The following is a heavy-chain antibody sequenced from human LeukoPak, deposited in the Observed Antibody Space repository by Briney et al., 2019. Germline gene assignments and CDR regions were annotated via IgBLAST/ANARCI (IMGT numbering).Heavy chain of an antibody. V-gene: IGHV1-18*01. D-gene: IGHD3-10*01. CDR3: ARDLRARITIRGGGQSGAFDI. J-gene: IGHJ3*02. Sequence: ASVKVSCKASGYTFTSYGISWLRQAPGQGLEWTGWISGYNGNSIYAQKFLDRVTMTTDTSTYTAYMELRSLRSDDTAVYYCARDLRARITIRGGGQSGAFDIWGQGTMVTVSS. CDR1: GYTFTSYG. CDR2: ISGYNGNS.